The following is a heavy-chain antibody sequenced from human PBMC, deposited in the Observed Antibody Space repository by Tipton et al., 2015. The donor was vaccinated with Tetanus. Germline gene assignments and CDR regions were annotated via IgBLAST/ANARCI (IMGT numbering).Heavy chain of an antibody. Sequence: TLSLTCTVSGGSISSSSYYWGWIRQPPGKGLEWIGSIYYSGSTYYNPSLKSRVTISVDTSKNQFSLKLSSVTAADTAVYYCARHDYGDYGAFDIWGQGTMVTVSS. CDR1: GGSISSSSYY. D-gene: IGHD4-17*01. J-gene: IGHJ3*02. CDR2: IYYSGST. V-gene: IGHV4-39*01. CDR3: ARHDYGDYGAFDI.